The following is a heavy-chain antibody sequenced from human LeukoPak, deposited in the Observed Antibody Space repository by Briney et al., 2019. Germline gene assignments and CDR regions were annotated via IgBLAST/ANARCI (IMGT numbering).Heavy chain of an antibody. J-gene: IGHJ6*03. D-gene: IGHD1-26*01. V-gene: IGHV3-21*01. Sequence: GGSLRLSCAASGFTVSSNYMNWVRQAPGKALEWVSSITSSSTYIFYADSVKGRFTISRDNAKNSLYLQMNSLGPEDTAVYYCARDPYSGNYGNYYYYYMDVWGKGTTVTISS. CDR3: ARDPYSGNYGNYYYYYMDV. CDR1: GFTVSSNY. CDR2: ITSSSTYI.